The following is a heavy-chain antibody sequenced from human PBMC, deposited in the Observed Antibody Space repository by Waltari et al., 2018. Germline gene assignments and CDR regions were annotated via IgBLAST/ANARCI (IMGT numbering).Heavy chain of an antibody. CDR3: ASGFRTGSSYYGNYFDP. CDR2: IKQDGSEK. CDR1: GFTFTSYW. Sequence: EVQLVESGGGLVQPGGSLRLSCTASGFTFTSYWMVCLRQAPGKGLEWVANIKQDGSEKYYVDSVKGRFPISRDNAKNALYRQMSSLRAEDTAVYYCASGFRTGSSYYGNYFDPWGQGTLVTVSS. V-gene: IGHV3-7*01. D-gene: IGHD2-2*03. J-gene: IGHJ5*02.